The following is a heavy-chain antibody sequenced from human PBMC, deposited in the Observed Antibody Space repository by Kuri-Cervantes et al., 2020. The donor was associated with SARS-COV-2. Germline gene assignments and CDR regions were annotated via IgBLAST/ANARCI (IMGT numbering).Heavy chain of an antibody. V-gene: IGHV4-39*01. J-gene: IGHJ4*02. CDR2: IYYSGST. CDR1: GGSISSSSYY. D-gene: IGHD3-3*01. CDR3: ARTLRSLEWFFDY. Sequence: ESLKISCTVSGGSISSSSYYWGWIRQPPGKGLEWIGSIYYSGSTYYNPSLKSRVTISVDTSKNQFSLKLSSVTAADTAVYYCARTLRSLEWFFDYWGQGTLVTVSS.